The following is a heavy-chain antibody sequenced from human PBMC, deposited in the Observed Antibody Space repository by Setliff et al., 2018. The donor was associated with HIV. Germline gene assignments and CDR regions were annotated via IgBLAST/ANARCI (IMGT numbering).Heavy chain of an antibody. Sequence: GGSLRLSCVTSGFIFSDYWMAWVRQAPGKGLEWVANMNQDGTEINYVDSVKGRFSISRDDARKPLYLQMNSLRVDDTGLYYCVRDRGYSTYEYWGQGTLVTVSS. CDR2: MNQDGTEI. CDR1: GFIFSDYW. V-gene: IGHV3-7*01. CDR3: VRDRGYSTYEY. D-gene: IGHD2-8*01. J-gene: IGHJ4*02.